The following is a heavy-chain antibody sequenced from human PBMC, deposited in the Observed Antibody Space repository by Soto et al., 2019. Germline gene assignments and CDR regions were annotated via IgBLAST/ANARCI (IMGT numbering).Heavy chain of an antibody. J-gene: IGHJ4*02. D-gene: IGHD2-21*01. CDR2: INPNGGST. CDR3: ARGLYSGDK. CDR1: GYIFTNYY. Sequence: QVRLVQSGAEVKKPGASVKVSCKASGYIFTNYYIHWVRQAPGQGLEWMAIINPNGGSTNCAQEFQGRITLTRDTSTSTVYRDLSSLTSEDTAVYYCARGLYSGDKWGQGTQVTVSS. V-gene: IGHV1-46*01.